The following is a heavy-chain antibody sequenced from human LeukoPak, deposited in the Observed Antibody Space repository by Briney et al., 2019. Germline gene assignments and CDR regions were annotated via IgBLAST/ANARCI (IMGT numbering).Heavy chain of an antibody. CDR2: IYYSGST. D-gene: IGHD1-26*01. CDR3: ARAEEWELSYYFDF. CDR1: GGSISSSRYY. V-gene: IGHV4-39*07. Sequence: SETLSLTCTVSGGSISSSRYYWGWIRQPPGMGLEWIGSIYYSGSTYYNPSLKSRVTISLDTSKNQFSLKLSSVTAADTAVYYCARAEEWELSYYFDFWGQGTLVTVSS. J-gene: IGHJ4*02.